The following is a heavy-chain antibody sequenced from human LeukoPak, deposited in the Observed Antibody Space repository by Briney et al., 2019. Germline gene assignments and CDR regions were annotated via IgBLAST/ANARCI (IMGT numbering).Heavy chain of an antibody. CDR1: GFTFSSYW. V-gene: IGHV3-74*01. Sequence: PGGSLRLSCAGSGFTFSSYWMHWVRQAPGKGLVWVSRINSDGSSTSYADSVKGRFTISRDNAKNTLYLQMNSLRAEDTAVYYCARGFRETYYDFWSGYYSLDYWGQGTLVTVSS. D-gene: IGHD3-3*01. CDR2: INSDGSST. J-gene: IGHJ4*02. CDR3: ARGFRETYYDFWSGYYSLDY.